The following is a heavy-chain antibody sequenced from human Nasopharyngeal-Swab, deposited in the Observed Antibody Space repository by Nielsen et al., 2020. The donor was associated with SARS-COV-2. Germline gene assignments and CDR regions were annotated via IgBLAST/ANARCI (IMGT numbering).Heavy chain of an antibody. Sequence: SRAASGHTISSKYMNWVRQAPGKGREYISVIYSDGSTYYADSVKGRFTISRDNSKNTVYLQMNSLRVEDTAVYFCAREDYDTHFVYFHHWGQGTLVTVSS. J-gene: IGHJ1*01. CDR1: GHTISSKY. CDR3: AREDYDTHFVYFHH. CDR2: IYSDGST. V-gene: IGHV3-53*01. D-gene: IGHD3-9*01.